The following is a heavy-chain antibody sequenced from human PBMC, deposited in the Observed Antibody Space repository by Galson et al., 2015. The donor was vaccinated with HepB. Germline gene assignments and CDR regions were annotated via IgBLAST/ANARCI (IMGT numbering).Heavy chain of an antibody. D-gene: IGHD1-1*01. J-gene: IGHJ6*03. CDR3: ARRGVRYNWNDWEDYYYYMDV. CDR2: IDPSDSYT. Sequence: QSGAEVKKPGESLRISCKGSGYSFTSYWISWVRQMPGKGLEWMGRIDPSDSYTNYSPSFQGHVTISADKSISTAYLQWSSLKASDTAMYYCARRGVRYNWNDWEDYYYYMDVWGKGTTVTVSS. V-gene: IGHV5-10-1*01. CDR1: GYSFTSYW.